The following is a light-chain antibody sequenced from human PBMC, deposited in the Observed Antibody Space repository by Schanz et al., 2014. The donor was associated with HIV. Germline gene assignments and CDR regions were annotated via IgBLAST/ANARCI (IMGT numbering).Light chain of an antibody. CDR1: QSVSSN. V-gene: IGKV3-20*01. Sequence: EIVMTQSPATLSVSPGERATLSCRASQSVSSNLAWFQQKPGQAPRLLIYGASTRATGIPDRFSGSGSGTDFTLTISRLEPEDFAVYYCQQYGGSPWTFGQGTKLEI. CDR2: GAS. CDR3: QQYGGSPWT. J-gene: IGKJ2*01.